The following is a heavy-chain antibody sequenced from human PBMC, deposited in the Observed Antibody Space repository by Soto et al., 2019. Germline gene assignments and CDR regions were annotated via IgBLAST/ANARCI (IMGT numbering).Heavy chain of an antibody. CDR2: IYHSGST. CDR1: GGSISSGGYS. Sequence: PSETLSLTCAVSGGSISSGGYSWSWIRQPPGKGLEWIGYIYHSGSTYYNPSLKSRVAISVDRSKNQFSLKLSSVTAADTAVYYCARDPGRWGQGTLVTVSS. CDR3: ARDPGR. V-gene: IGHV4-30-2*01. J-gene: IGHJ4*02.